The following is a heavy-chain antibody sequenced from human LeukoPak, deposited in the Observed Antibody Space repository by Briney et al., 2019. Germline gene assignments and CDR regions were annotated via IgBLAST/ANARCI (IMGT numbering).Heavy chain of an antibody. CDR3: ATSGNYYMGY. V-gene: IGHV3-48*01. J-gene: IGHJ4*02. CDR1: GFTFSTYN. D-gene: IGHD1-26*01. Sequence: PGGSLRLSCAVSGFTFSTYNMHWVRQAPGQGLEGVSYISSSGGSIYYADSVNGRFTISRDNAKNSLFLQMNSLRAEDTAVYYCATSGNYYMGYWGQGTLVTVSS. CDR2: ISSSGGSI.